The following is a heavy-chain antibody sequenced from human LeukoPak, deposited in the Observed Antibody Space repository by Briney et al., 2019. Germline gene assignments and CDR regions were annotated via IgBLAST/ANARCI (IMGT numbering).Heavy chain of an antibody. CDR3: ARDDYDILTGSFDY. V-gene: IGHV4-39*07. Sequence: RPSETLSLTCTVSGGSISSSSYYWGWIRQPPGKGLEWIGSTYYSGSTYYNPSLKSRVTISVDTSKNQFSLKLSSVTAADTAVYYCARDDYDILTGSFDYWGQGTLVTVSS. CDR1: GGSISSSSYY. CDR2: TYYSGST. D-gene: IGHD3-9*01. J-gene: IGHJ4*02.